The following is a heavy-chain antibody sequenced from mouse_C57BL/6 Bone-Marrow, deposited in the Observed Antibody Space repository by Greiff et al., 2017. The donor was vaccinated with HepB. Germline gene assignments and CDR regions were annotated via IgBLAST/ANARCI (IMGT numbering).Heavy chain of an antibody. CDR2: IRSKSNNYAT. J-gene: IGHJ3*01. V-gene: IGHV10-1*01. CDR3: VRPGSSYDVFAY. Sequence: EVMLVESGGGLVQPKGSLKLSCAASGFSFNTYAMNWVRQAPGKGLEWVARIRSKSNNYATYYADSVKDRFTISRDDSESMLYLQMNNLKTEDTAMYSCVRPGSSYDVFAYWGQGTLVTVSA. D-gene: IGHD1-1*01. CDR1: GFSFNTYA.